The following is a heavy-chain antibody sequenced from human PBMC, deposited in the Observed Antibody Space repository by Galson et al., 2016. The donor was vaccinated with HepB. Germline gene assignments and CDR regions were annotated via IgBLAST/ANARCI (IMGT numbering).Heavy chain of an antibody. CDR3: AKGTLSFWFDP. CDR2: ISKGANNK. J-gene: IGHJ5*02. Sequence: LRLSCAASGFTFTNYGLHWVRQAPGTGLEWVAVISKGANNKEYGDSVMGRFTIYRDNSKNTLFLQLSSLRVEDKAVYYCAKGTLSFWFDPRGQGTLVTVSS. CDR1: GFTFTNYG. V-gene: IGHV3-30*18.